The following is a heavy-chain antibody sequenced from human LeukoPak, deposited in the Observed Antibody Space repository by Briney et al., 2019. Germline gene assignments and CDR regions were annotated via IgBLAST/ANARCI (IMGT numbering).Heavy chain of an antibody. CDR3: ARVRYGGYDFDQ. D-gene: IGHD4-17*01. CDR2: SRNKANSYTT. Sequence: PGGSLRLSCAASGVTLSDHHMDWVRQPPGKGLGWIGRSRNKANSYTTEYAASVKGRFAISRDDSNNSLYLQMNSLKSEDTAVYYCARVRYGGYDFDQWGQGTLVTVSS. CDR1: GVTLSDHH. V-gene: IGHV3-72*01. J-gene: IGHJ4*02.